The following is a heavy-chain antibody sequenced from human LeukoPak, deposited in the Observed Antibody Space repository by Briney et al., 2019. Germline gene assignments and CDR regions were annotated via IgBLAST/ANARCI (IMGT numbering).Heavy chain of an antibody. CDR3: AKDWYSTSSYY. D-gene: IGHD2-2*01. V-gene: IGHV3-23*01. CDR1: GVTFSDYA. J-gene: IGHJ4*02. CDR2: ISGRGDST. Sequence: GGSLRLSCAASGVTFSDYAMSWVRQAPGKGLEWASDISGRGDSTYYADSVKGRFTISRDKSKNTVYLQMNSLRAEDTAVYYCAKDWYSTSSYYWGQGTLVTVSS.